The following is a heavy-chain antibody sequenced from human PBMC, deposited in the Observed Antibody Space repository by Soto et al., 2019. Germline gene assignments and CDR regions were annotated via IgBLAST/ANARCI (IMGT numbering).Heavy chain of an antibody. V-gene: IGHV3-74*01. D-gene: IGHD3-10*02. Sequence: EVQVAESGGGLVQPGGSLRLSCAASGFPLSSCWMHWVRQTPGKGLVWVSRVYTDESSASYADSVKGRFTMSRDNSKNTLYLQMNSLTAEDTAVYYCARSCTASYGLFDYWGQGTLVTASS. CDR1: GFPLSSCW. CDR2: VYTDESSA. J-gene: IGHJ4*02. CDR3: ARSCTASYGLFDY.